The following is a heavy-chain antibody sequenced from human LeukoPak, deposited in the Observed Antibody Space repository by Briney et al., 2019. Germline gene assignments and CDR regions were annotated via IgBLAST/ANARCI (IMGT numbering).Heavy chain of an antibody. CDR1: GGSISISNHY. CDR3: ARRNYDVLSGYYDAFDI. D-gene: IGHD3-3*01. J-gene: IGHJ3*02. Sequence: ASETLSLTCTVSGGSISISNHYWTWIRQPPGKGLQWVGNIYSSGTTNYNPSLKSRVTISVDTSKNQFSLKLTSVTAADTAVYYCARRNYDVLSGYYDAFDIWDQGTMVTVSS. V-gene: IGHV4-39*01. CDR2: IYSSGTT.